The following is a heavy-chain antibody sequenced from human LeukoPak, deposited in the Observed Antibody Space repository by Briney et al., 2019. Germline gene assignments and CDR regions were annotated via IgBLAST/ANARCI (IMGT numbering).Heavy chain of an antibody. Sequence: GALRTSCAAPGFTFSDYVISWGRPAPGEGVGVGSAIVYSSDDTWSADSVKGRFTISRDNSKNTLYLQMNSLRAEDTAIYFCAKGSGPSRPYYFDYWGQGARVTVSS. CDR2: IVYSSDDT. CDR3: AKGSGPSRPYYFDY. D-gene: IGHD3-3*01. J-gene: IGHJ4*02. V-gene: IGHV3-23*01. CDR1: GFTFSDYV.